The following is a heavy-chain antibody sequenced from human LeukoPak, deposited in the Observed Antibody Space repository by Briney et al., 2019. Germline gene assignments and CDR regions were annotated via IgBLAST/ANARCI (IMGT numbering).Heavy chain of an antibody. V-gene: IGHV5-51*01. D-gene: IGHD3-22*01. J-gene: IGHJ4*02. CDR1: GCSFSSYW. CDR2: IYPGESDI. CDR3: ATPRYYYDSSGYYGGSPYYFDY. Sequence: GESLKISCKGSGCSFSSYWIGWVRQMPGKGLEWIGFIYPGESDIRYSPSFQGQVTISADKSISTAYLQWSSLKASDTAMYYCATPRYYYDSSGYYGGSPYYFDYWGQGTLVTVSS.